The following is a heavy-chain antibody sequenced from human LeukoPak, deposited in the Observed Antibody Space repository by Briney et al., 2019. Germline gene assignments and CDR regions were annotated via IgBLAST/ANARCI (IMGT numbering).Heavy chain of an antibody. Sequence: HPGGSLRLSCAASGFTVSSNYMSWVRQAPGKGLEWVSVIYSGGSTYYADSVKGRFTISRDNSKNTLYLQMNSLRAEDTAVYYCARGVWFGETDAFDIWGQGTMVTVSS. J-gene: IGHJ3*02. CDR2: IYSGGST. V-gene: IGHV3-53*01. CDR1: GFTVSSNY. CDR3: ARGVWFGETDAFDI. D-gene: IGHD3-10*01.